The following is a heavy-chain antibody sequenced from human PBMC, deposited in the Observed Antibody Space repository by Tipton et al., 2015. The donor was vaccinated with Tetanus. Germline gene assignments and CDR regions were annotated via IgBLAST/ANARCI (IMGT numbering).Heavy chain of an antibody. CDR2: VYPGDSDT. CDR3: ARAHCSDGVCNFDF. V-gene: IGHV5-51*01. CDR1: GYIFTNYW. J-gene: IGHJ4*02. D-gene: IGHD2-8*01. Sequence: VQSGGEVKKPGESLKISCKGSGYIFTNYWIGWVRQKPGKGLEGMGIVYPGDSDTRYSPSFQGQVTISVDKSINTAYLQWSSLKASDTSMFYCARAHCSDGVCNFDFWGQGALVTVAS.